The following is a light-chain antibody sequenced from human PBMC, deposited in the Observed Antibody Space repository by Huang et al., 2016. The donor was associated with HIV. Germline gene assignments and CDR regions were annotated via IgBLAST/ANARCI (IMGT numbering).Light chain of an antibody. CDR3: QQYNSFPGT. V-gene: IGKV1-5*01. Sequence: DTRLTQSPSTLSASVGDRVTITCRASQSIGIWLAWYHQKPGKAPKLLMYDGSTLESGVPSWFSGSRFGTEFTLTISSLQPEDLGTYYCQQYNSFPGTFGQGTKVEI. CDR2: DGS. J-gene: IGKJ1*01. CDR1: QSIGIW.